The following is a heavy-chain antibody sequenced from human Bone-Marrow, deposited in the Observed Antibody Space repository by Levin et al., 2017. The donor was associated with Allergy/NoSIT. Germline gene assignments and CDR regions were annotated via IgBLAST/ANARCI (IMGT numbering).Heavy chain of an antibody. J-gene: IGHJ4*02. CDR2: IKQDGSEK. V-gene: IGHV3-7*01. Sequence: PGGSLRLSCAASGFTFSSYWMSWVRQAPGKGLEWVANIKQDGSEKYYVDSVKGRFTISRDNAKNSLYLQMNSLRAEDTAVYYCARRALGYCSGGSCYETGTEFDYWGQGTLVTVSS. CDR1: GFTFSSYW. CDR3: ARRALGYCSGGSCYETGTEFDY. D-gene: IGHD2-15*01.